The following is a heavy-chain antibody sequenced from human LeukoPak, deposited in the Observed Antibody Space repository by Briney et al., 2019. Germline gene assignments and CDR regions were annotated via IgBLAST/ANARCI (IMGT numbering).Heavy chain of an antibody. CDR2: ISVDGSAT. J-gene: IGHJ4*02. V-gene: IGHV3-30*04. CDR3: ARDFGY. CDR1: GFTFQNYA. Sequence: GGSLRLSCAASGFTFQNYAMNWLRQTPDRGLFWVAAISVDGSATNYADSVKGRFTVSRDNSKNTLYLQMNNLRPGDTAVYYCARDFGYWGQGTLVTVSS.